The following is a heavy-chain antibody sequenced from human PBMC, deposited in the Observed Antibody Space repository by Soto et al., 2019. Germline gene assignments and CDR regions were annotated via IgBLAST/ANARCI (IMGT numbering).Heavy chain of an antibody. CDR3: ARESRYCSGGSCYFLPGIDY. CDR2: IIPIFGTA. Sequence: QVQLVQSGAEVKKPGSSVKVSCEASGGTFSSYAISCVRQAPGQGLEWMGGIIPIFGTAHYAQKFQGRVTITADESTSTAYMELSSLRSEDTAVYYCARESRYCSGGSCYFLPGIDYWGQGTLVTVSS. D-gene: IGHD2-15*01. V-gene: IGHV1-69*12. CDR1: GGTFSSYA. J-gene: IGHJ4*02.